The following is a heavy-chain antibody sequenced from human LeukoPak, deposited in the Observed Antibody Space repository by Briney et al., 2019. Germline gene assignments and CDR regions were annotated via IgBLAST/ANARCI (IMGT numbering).Heavy chain of an antibody. CDR3: ARGRKYYDSSGYYFDY. CDR2: IYYSGST. CDR1: GGSISSYY. J-gene: IGHJ4*02. V-gene: IGHV4-59*12. Sequence: SETLSLTCIVSGGSISSYYWSWIRQPPGKGLEWIGYIYYSGSTNYNPSLKSRVTISVDTSKNQFSLKLSSVTAADTAVYYCARGRKYYDSSGYYFDYWGQGTLVTVSS. D-gene: IGHD3-22*01.